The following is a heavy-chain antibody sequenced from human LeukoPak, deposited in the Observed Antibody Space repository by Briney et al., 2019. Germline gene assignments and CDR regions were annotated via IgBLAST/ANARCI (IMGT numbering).Heavy chain of an antibody. CDR1: GFTFSIYA. CDR2: LNEDGGCT. V-gene: IGHV3-23*01. J-gene: IGHJ4*02. D-gene: IGHD5-24*01. Sequence: GGSLRLSCAASGFTFSIYAMSWVRQAPGKGLAWVSGLNEDGGCTYYADSVKGRFSISRDNSKNTLFLQMNSLRAEDSAIYYCAKDQEGYHRPIDYWGQGTLVTVSS. CDR3: AKDQEGYHRPIDY.